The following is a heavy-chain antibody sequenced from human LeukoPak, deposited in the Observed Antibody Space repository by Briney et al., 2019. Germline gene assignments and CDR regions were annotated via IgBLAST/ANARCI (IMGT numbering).Heavy chain of an antibody. CDR1: GYTFTSYY. Sequence: ASVKVSCKASGYTFTSYYMHWVRHAPGQGLEWMGIINPSGGRTSYAQKFQGRVTMTRDTSTSTVYMELSSLRSEDTAVYYCATQYGSDAYYFDYWGQGTLVTVSS. J-gene: IGHJ4*02. D-gene: IGHD3-10*01. CDR2: INPSGGRT. CDR3: ATQYGSDAYYFDY. V-gene: IGHV1-46*01.